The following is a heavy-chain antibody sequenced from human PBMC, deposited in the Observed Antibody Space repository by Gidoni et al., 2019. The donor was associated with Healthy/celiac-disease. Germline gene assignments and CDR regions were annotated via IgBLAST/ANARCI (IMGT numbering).Heavy chain of an antibody. Sequence: EVQLVESGGGLVQPGGSLRLSCAASGFTFSSYEINWVRQAPGKGLEWFSYISSSGSTIYYADSVKGRFTISRDNAKNSLYLQMNSLRAEDTAVYYCARGAAADLYYFDYWGQGTLVTVSS. CDR2: ISSSGSTI. V-gene: IGHV3-48*03. J-gene: IGHJ4*02. CDR3: ARGAAADLYYFDY. CDR1: GFTFSSYE. D-gene: IGHD6-13*01.